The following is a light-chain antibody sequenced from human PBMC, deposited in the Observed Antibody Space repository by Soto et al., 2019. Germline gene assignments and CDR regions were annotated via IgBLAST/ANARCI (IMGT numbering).Light chain of an antibody. CDR1: QSISSW. J-gene: IGKJ2*01. Sequence: DIQMTQSPSTLSASVGDRVTITCRASQSISSWLAWYQQKPGKAPKLLIYRASGLGSGVPSRFSGSGSGTEFTLTISSLQPDDFATYYCQQYDSSVYTFGHGTKLEIK. CDR2: RAS. CDR3: QQYDSSVYT. V-gene: IGKV1-5*03.